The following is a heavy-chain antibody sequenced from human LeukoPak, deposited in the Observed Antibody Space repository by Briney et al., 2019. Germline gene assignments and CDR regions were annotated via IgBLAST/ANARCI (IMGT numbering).Heavy chain of an antibody. J-gene: IGHJ4*02. Sequence: GGSLRLSCAASGFTFTNYWMSWVRQAPGKGLEWVANIKHDGSEKCYVDSVEGRFTISRDNAKNSLSLQMNSLRGEDTAVYYCVRALGSSSADFWGQGTLVTVSS. CDR2: IKHDGSEK. CDR1: GFTFTNYW. V-gene: IGHV3-7*01. D-gene: IGHD6-6*01. CDR3: VRALGSSSADF.